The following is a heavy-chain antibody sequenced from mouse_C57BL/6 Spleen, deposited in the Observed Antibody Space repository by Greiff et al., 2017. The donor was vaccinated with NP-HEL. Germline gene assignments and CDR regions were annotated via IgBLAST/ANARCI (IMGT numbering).Heavy chain of an antibody. CDR3: ARHPRCLFLNGAMDY. CDR1: GYTFTSYW. Sequence: VQLQQSGAELVKPGASVKLSCKASGYTFTSYWMHWVKQRPGRGLEWIGRIDPNSGGTKYNEKFKSKATLTVDKPSSTAYMQLSSLTSEDSAVYYCARHPRCLFLNGAMDYGGQGTSVTVSS. CDR2: IDPNSGGT. V-gene: IGHV1-72*01. D-gene: IGHD1-1*01. J-gene: IGHJ4*01.